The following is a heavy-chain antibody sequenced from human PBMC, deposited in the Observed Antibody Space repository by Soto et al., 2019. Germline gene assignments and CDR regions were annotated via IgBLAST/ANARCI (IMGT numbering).Heavy chain of an antibody. CDR3: ARDGGAPPATYYYYGMDG. D-gene: IGHD4-17*01. CDR2: MNPNSGNT. CDR1: GYTFTSYD. V-gene: IGHV1-8*01. J-gene: IGHJ6*02. Sequence: QVQLVQSGAEVKKPGASVKVSCKASGYTFTSYDINWVRQATGQGLEWMGWMNPNSGNTGYAQKFQGRVTMTRNTSISTAYMEPSSLRSEDTAVYYCARDGGAPPATYYYYGMDGWGQGTTVTVSS.